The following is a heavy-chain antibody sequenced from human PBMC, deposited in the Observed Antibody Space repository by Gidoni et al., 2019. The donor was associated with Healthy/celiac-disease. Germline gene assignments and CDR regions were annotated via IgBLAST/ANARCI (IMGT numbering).Heavy chain of an antibody. V-gene: IGHV1-69*01. CDR3: ARSDRIQLWLGYFDY. Sequence: QVQMVQSGAEVKKPGLSVKVSCKASGGTFSSYAISWVRQAPGPGLEWMGGIIPIFGTANDAQKFQGRVTIAADESTSTAYMELSSLRSEDTAVYYCARSDRIQLWLGYFDYWGQGTLVTVSS. CDR2: IIPIFGTA. J-gene: IGHJ4*02. D-gene: IGHD5-18*01. CDR1: GGTFSSYA.